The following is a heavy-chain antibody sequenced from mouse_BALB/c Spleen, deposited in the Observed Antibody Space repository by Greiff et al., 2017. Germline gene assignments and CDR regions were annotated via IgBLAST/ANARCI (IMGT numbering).Heavy chain of an antibody. CDR3: ARGYYGNFYYAMDY. V-gene: IGHV1-20*02. CDR2: INPNNGDT. J-gene: IGHJ4*01. D-gene: IGHD2-1*01. CDR1: GYSFTGYF. Sequence: VQLKESGPELVKPGASVKISCKASGYSFTGYFMNWVMQSHGKSLEWIGRINPNNGDTFYNQKFKGKATLTVDKSSSTAHMELRSLASEDSAVYYCARGYYGNFYYAMDYWGQGTSVTVSS.